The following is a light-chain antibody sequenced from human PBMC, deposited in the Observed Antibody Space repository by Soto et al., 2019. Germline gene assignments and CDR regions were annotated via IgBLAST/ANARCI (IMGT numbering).Light chain of an antibody. CDR3: QQAGT. Sequence: GLTQSPGTLSLSPGERATLSCRASQSVSSSYLAWYQQKPGQAPRLLIYGASSRATGIPDRFSGSGSGTDFTLTISRLEPEDFAVYYCQQAGTFGQGSKVDIK. V-gene: IGKV3-20*01. CDR1: QSVSSSY. J-gene: IGKJ1*01. CDR2: GAS.